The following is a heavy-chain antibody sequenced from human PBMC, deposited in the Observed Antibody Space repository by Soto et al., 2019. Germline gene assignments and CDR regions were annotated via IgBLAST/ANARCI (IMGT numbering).Heavy chain of an antibody. V-gene: IGHV2-70*04. Sequence: SGPTLVNPTQTLTLTCTFSGFSLSTSGMRVSWIRQPPGKALEWLARIDWDDDKFYSTSLKTRLTISKDTSKNQVVLTMTNMDPVDTATYYCARSNQPDTAMAHGGFFHYWGQGTLVTVSS. D-gene: IGHD5-18*01. J-gene: IGHJ4*02. CDR3: ARSNQPDTAMAHGGFFHY. CDR1: GFSLSTSGMR. CDR2: IDWDDDK.